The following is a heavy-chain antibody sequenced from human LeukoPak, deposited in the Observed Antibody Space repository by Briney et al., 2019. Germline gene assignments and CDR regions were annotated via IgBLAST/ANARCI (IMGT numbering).Heavy chain of an antibody. CDR1: GYTFSDYG. CDR3: TRDWDY. CDR2: ISGTSSII. V-gene: IGHV3-48*04. Sequence: GGSLRLSCGASGYTFSDYGMNWVRQPPGKGLEWVSHISGTSSIIQYAESVKGRFTISRDNAKSSLYLQMNSLGAEDTAVYYCTRDWDYWGQGARVTVSP. J-gene: IGHJ4*02.